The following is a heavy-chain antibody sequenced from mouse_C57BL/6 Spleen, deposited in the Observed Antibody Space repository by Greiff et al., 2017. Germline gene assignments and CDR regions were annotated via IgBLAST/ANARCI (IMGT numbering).Heavy chain of an antibody. J-gene: IGHJ2*01. D-gene: IGHD1-1*02. CDR3: ASNGYLDY. V-gene: IGHV3-6*01. CDR2: ISYDGSN. CDR1: GYSITSGYY. Sequence: EVKLMESGPGLVKPSQSLSLTCSVTGYSITSGYYWNWIRQFPGNKLEWMGYISYDGSNNYNQSLKNRISITRDTSKNQFFLKLNSGTTEDTATYYCASNGYLDYWGQGTTLTVSS.